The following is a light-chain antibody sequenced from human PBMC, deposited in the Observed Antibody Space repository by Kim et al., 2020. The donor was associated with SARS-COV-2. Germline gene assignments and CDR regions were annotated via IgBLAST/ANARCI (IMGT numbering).Light chain of an antibody. J-gene: IGLJ2*01. Sequence: YELTQPPSVSVAPGKTARITCGENNIGSKSVHWYQQQPGQAPVLVVYDDRDRPSGIPERFSGSNSGNTATLTISRVEAGDEADYYCQVWDSSSNHVVFG. V-gene: IGLV3-21*03. CDR1: NIGSKS. CDR3: QVWDSSSNHVV. CDR2: DDR.